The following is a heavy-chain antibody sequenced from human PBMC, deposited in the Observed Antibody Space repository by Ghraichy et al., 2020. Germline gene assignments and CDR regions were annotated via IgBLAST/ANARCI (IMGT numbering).Heavy chain of an antibody. D-gene: IGHD6-13*01. CDR2: ITYSSSYI. CDR3: VLMGSTSSSYAFDI. Sequence: ESLNISCAASGFTFSDYTMNWVRQAPGKGLEWVSSITYSSSYIYYADSVKGQFTISRDNAKKSLYLHMSSLRPEDTAVYYCVLMGSTSSSYAFDIWGQGTMVTVSS. V-gene: IGHV3-21*01. CDR1: GFTFSDYT. J-gene: IGHJ3*02.